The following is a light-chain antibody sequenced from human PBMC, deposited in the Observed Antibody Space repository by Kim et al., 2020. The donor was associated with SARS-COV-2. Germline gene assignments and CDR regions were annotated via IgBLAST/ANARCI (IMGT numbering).Light chain of an antibody. CDR3: QEYGNSPYT. CDR2: SAS. J-gene: IGKJ2*01. CDR1: QSVDRRY. Sequence: LSPGERATLSCRASQSVDRRYLAWYQQKPGQAPRLLIYSASSRATGLPDRFSGSGSGTDFTLTISRLEPEDFAVYYCQEYGNSPYTFGQGTKLEI. V-gene: IGKV3-20*01.